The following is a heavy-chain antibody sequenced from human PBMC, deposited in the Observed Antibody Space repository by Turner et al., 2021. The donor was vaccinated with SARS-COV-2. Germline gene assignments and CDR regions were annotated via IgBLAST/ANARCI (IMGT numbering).Heavy chain of an antibody. CDR2: INPKSGDT. Sequence: QVQMVQSGTAVKKPGSSLNVSCETSGYTFSAYTIHWVRQAPGQGLEWMARINPKSGDTEFAKKFQGRVTVTRDMSISTAYMGLNNIRSDDTAVYYCARVGGSGWYGSWGQGTLVTVSS. CDR1: GYTFSAYT. V-gene: IGHV1-2*02. J-gene: IGHJ4*02. D-gene: IGHD6-19*01. CDR3: ARVGGSGWYGS.